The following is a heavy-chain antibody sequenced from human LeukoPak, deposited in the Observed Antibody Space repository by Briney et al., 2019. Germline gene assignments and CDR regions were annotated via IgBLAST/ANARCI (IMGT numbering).Heavy chain of an antibody. CDR3: ARGHSSRGFLGY. CDR2: ISGSGGST. D-gene: IGHD6-13*01. Sequence: PGGSLRLSCAASGFTFSSYAMSWVRQAPGKGLEWVSAISGSGGSTYYADSVKGRFTISRDNSKNTLYLQMNSLRAEDTAVYYCARGHSSRGFLGYWGQGTLVTVSS. J-gene: IGHJ4*02. V-gene: IGHV3-23*01. CDR1: GFTFSSYA.